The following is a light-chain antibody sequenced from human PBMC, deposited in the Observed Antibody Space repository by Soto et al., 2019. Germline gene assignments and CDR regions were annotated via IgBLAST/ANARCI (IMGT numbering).Light chain of an antibody. CDR2: GTS. Sequence: QSVLTQPPSVSGAPGQRVTISCTGSSSNIGAGYDVHWYQQLPGTAPKLLIYGTSNRPSGVPDRFSGSKSVTSASLAITGLQAEDEADYYCQSYDSSLSGYVFGTGTKVTVL. J-gene: IGLJ1*01. CDR1: SSNIGAGYD. V-gene: IGLV1-40*01. CDR3: QSYDSSLSGYV.